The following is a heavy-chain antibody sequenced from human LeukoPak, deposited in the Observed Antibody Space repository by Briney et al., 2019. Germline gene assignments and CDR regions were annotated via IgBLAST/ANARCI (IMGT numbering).Heavy chain of an antibody. CDR1: GFTFGDFA. J-gene: IGHJ4*02. V-gene: IGHV3-49*04. D-gene: IGHD3-22*01. Sequence: GGSLRLSCAASGFTFGDFAMSWVRQAPGKGLEWVGFIKSKVNGGTTEYAASVKCRFTLSRDNSKNVAYLQMSRWRTEDTAVYYCTSGGYYDSSGYPYFDYGGQGTLVTVSA. CDR2: IKSKVNGGTT. CDR3: TSGGYYDSSGYPYFDY.